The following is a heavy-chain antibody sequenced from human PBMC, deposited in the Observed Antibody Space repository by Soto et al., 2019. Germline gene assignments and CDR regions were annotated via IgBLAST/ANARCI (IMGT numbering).Heavy chain of an antibody. V-gene: IGHV4-34*01. Sequence: PSETLSLTCAVYGGSFSGYYGSWIRQPPGKGLEWIGEINHSGSTNYNPSLKSRVTISVDTSKNQFSLKLSSVTAADTAVYYCARGRSRIQLWTTYYYYGMDVWGQGTTVTVSS. CDR3: ARGRSRIQLWTTYYYYGMDV. CDR2: INHSGST. D-gene: IGHD5-18*01. J-gene: IGHJ6*02. CDR1: GGSFSGYY.